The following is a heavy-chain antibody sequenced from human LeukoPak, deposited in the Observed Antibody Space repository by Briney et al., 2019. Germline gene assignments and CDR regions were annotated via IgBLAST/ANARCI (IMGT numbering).Heavy chain of an antibody. Sequence: SETLSLTCAVSGGSISSRNWWGWVRQPPGKGLEWIGEISRTGNIDYDPSVRSRATISLDKSKSQFSLRLTSLTSADTAVYYCARGQGAADYWGQGILVIVSS. V-gene: IGHV4-4*02. J-gene: IGHJ4*02. CDR1: GGSISSRNW. D-gene: IGHD1-26*01. CDR3: ARGQGAADY. CDR2: ISRTGNI.